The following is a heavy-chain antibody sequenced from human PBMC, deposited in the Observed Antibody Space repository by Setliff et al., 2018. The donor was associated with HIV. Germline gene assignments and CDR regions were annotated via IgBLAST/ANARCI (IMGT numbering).Heavy chain of an antibody. Sequence: KPSETLSLTCAVYGGSFSDNYWSWIRQSPGKGLEWIGEINHSGRTKYSPSLESRVTTSVDTSKKQFSLRLTSVTAADTAVYYCARGVRDNSGWSSYYFDYWGQGTLVTVSS. V-gene: IGHV4-34*01. D-gene: IGHD6-19*01. CDR1: GGSFSDNY. CDR3: ARGVRDNSGWSSYYFDY. J-gene: IGHJ4*02. CDR2: INHSGRT.